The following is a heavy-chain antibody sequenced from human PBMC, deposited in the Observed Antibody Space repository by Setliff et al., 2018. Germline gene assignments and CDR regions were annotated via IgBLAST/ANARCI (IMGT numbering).Heavy chain of an antibody. Sequence: GGSLRLSCATSGFTFSSYAMSWVRQAPGEGLEWVSAMSASGTSTYHADSGKGRFTSSRDNSKNTLYLEMNSLRSEDTGIYYCAKDNIWSLDDWGQGTLVTVSS. CDR2: MSASGTST. CDR3: AKDNIWSLDD. J-gene: IGHJ1*01. D-gene: IGHD2-8*02. CDR1: GFTFSSYA. V-gene: IGHV3-23*01.